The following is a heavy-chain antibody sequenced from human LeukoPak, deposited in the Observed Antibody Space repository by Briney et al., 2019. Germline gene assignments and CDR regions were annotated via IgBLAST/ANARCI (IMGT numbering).Heavy chain of an antibody. D-gene: IGHD2-15*01. V-gene: IGHV1-69*04. CDR3: ARVDIVVMVAATHLHGMDV. CDR1: GGTFSSYA. J-gene: IGHJ6*02. Sequence: GASVKVSCKASGGTFSSYAISWVRQAPGQGLEWMGRIIPILGIANYAQKFQGRVTITADKSTSTAYMELSSLRSEDTAVYYCARVDIVVMVAATHLHGMDVWGQGTTVTVSS. CDR2: IIPILGIA.